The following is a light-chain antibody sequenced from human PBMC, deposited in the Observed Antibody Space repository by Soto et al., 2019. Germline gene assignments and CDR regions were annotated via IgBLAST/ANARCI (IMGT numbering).Light chain of an antibody. CDR3: QQTYSTPA. Sequence: DIQMTQSPSSLSASVGDRVTITCRASQTISSDLNWYQQKSGNAPKLLIYAASSLQSGVPSRFSGSGSGTDYTLTISSLQPEDSAIYYCQQTYSTPAFGQGTKLEIK. V-gene: IGKV1-39*01. CDR1: QTISSD. CDR2: AAS. J-gene: IGKJ2*01.